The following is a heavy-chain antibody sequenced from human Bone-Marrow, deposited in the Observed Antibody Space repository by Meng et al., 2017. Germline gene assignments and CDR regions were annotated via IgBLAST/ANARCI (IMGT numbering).Heavy chain of an antibody. CDR2: IYYSGST. CDR1: GGSVSSGSYY. D-gene: IGHD6-6*01. J-gene: IGHJ4*02. CDR3: ARSSTSPASYFFDY. Sequence: QGHLQESGPRLLRPSEALFLTRTVPGGSVSSGSYYWSWIRQPPRKGLELIGHIYYSGSTNYNPSLKSRVTISVDTSKNQFSLKLSSVTAADTAVYFCARSSTSPASYFFDYWGQGTLVTVSS. V-gene: IGHV4-61*01.